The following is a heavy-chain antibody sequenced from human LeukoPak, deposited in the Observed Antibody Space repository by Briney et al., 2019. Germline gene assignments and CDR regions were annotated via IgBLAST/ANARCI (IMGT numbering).Heavy chain of an antibody. Sequence: PSETLSLTCSVSGDSITGYYWGWIRQPPGKGLEWIGNIYYTGNTYYNPSLKSRVTISVDTSKNQFSLKLSSVTAADTAVYYCAGLHYYYDSSGYSSYYFDYWGQGTLVTVSS. CDR2: IYYTGNT. CDR3: AGLHYYYDSSGYSSYYFDY. J-gene: IGHJ4*02. CDR1: GDSITGYY. D-gene: IGHD3-22*01. V-gene: IGHV4-39*01.